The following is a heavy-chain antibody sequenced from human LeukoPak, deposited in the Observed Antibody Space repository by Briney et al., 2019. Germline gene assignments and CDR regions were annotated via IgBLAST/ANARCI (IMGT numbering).Heavy chain of an antibody. CDR2: INHSGST. V-gene: IGHV4-34*01. D-gene: IGHD3-10*01. CDR1: GGSFSGYY. Sequence: PSETLSLTCAVYGGSFSGYYWSWIRQPPGKGLEWIGEINHSGSTNYNPSLKSRVTISVDTSKNQFSLKLSSVTAADTAVYFCAGRYYYGSGNYYPANWFDPWGQGTLVTVSS. J-gene: IGHJ5*02. CDR3: AGRYYYGSGNYYPANWFDP.